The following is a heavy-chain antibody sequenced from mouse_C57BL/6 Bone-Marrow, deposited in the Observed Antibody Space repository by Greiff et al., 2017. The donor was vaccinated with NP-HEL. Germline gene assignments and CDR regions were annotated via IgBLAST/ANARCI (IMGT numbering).Heavy chain of an antibody. V-gene: IGHV1-64*01. CDR2: IHPNSGST. CDR1: GYTFTSYW. D-gene: IGHD1-1*01. J-gene: IGHJ2*01. Sequence: QVQLQQPGAELVKPGASVKLSCKASGYTFTSYWMHWVKQRPGQGLEWIGMIHPNSGSTNYNEKLKSKATLTVDKSSSTAYMQLSSLTSEDSAVYYCPVVATRGFAYWGQGTTLTVSS. CDR3: PVVATRGFAY.